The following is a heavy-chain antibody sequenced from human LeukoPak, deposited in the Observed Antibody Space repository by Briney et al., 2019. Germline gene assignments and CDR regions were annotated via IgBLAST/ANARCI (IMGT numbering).Heavy chain of an antibody. CDR2: INPNSGGT. CDR3: ARQKYYYDSSGYGGGFDY. J-gene: IGHJ4*02. CDR1: GYTFTGYY. D-gene: IGHD3-22*01. Sequence: ASVKVSCKASGYTFTGYYMHWVRQAPGQGLEWMGWINPNSGGTNYAQKFQGRVTMTRDTSISTAYMELSRLRSDDTAVYYCARQKYYYDSSGYGGGFDYWGQGTLVTVSS. V-gene: IGHV1-2*02.